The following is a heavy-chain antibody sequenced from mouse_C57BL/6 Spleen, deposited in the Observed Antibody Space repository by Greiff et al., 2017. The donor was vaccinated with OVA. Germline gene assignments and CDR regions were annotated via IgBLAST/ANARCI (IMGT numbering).Heavy chain of an antibody. CDR3: ARWVVTTGGDY. CDR1: GFTFTDYY. D-gene: IGHD2-2*01. Sequence: KLMESGGGLVQPGGSLSLSCAASGFTFTDYYMSWVRQPPGKALEWLGFIRNKANGYTTEYSASVKGRFTISRDNSQSILYLQMNALRAEDSATYYCARWVVTTGGDYWGQGTTLTVSS. CDR2: IRNKANGYTT. V-gene: IGHV7-3*01. J-gene: IGHJ2*01.